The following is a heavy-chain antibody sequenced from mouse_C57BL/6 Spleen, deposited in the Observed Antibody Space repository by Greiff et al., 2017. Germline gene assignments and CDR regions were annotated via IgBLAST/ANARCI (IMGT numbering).Heavy chain of an antibody. CDR1: GYTFTSYW. CDR2: IDPSDSET. CDR3: ERLDSPVGPYYYAMDY. J-gene: IGHJ4*01. Sequence: VQLQQPGAELVRPGSSVKLSCKASGYTFTSYWMHWVKQRPIQGLEWIGNIDPSDSETHYNQKFKDKATLTVDKSSSTAYMQLSSLTSEDSAVYYCERLDSPVGPYYYAMDYWGQGTSVTVSS. D-gene: IGHD3-2*01. V-gene: IGHV1-52*01.